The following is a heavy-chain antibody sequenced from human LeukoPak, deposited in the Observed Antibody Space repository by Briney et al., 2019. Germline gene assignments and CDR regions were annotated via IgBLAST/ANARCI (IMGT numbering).Heavy chain of an antibody. CDR2: IYYSGST. CDR3: ARTTEGGYTYGYFYYYYMDV. J-gene: IGHJ6*03. Sequence: SETLSLTCTVSGGSISSSSYYWGWIRQPPGKGLEWIGSIYYSGSTYYNPSLKSRVTISVDASKNQFSLKLSSVTAADTAVYYCARTTEGGYTYGYFYYYYMDVWGKGTTVTISS. CDR1: GGSISSSSYY. V-gene: IGHV4-39*07. D-gene: IGHD5-18*01.